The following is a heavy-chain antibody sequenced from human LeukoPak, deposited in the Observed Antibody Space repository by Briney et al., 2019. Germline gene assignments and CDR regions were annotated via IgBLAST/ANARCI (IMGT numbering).Heavy chain of an antibody. CDR1: GYTFTGYY. V-gene: IGHV1-2*02. CDR2: INPNSGGT. D-gene: IGHD2-2*01. CDR3: AKPPTSQPDCSSTSCREY. Sequence: GGSVKVSCKASGYTFTGYYMHWVRQAPGQGREWMGWINPNSGGTNYAQKFQGRVTMTRDTSISTAYMELNRLRSDDTAVYYCAKPPTSQPDCSSTSCREYWGQGTLVTVSS. J-gene: IGHJ4*02.